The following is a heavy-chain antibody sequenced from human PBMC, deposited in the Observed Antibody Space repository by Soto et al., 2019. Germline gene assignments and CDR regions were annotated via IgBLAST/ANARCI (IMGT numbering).Heavy chain of an antibody. CDR1: GYTFTSYG. Sequence: VKVSCKASGYTFTSYGISWVRQAPGQGLEWRGWISAYNGNTNYAQKLQGRVTMTTDTSTSTAYMELRSLRSDDTAVYYCARDLSVGYCSSTSCYTDDYYGMDVWGQGTTVTVSS. D-gene: IGHD2-2*02. V-gene: IGHV1-18*04. J-gene: IGHJ6*02. CDR2: ISAYNGNT. CDR3: ARDLSVGYCSSTSCYTDDYYGMDV.